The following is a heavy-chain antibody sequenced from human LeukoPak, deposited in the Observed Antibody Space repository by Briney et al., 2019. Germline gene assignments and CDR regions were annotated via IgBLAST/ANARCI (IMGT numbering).Heavy chain of an antibody. D-gene: IGHD2-2*02. CDR2: INHSGST. Sequence: SETLSLTCAVYGGSFRGYYWSWIRQPPGKGLEWIGEINHSGSTNYNPSLKSRVTISVDTSKNQFSLKLSSVTAADTAVYYCARGRRYCSSTSCYKGGYYYGMDVWGQGTTVTVSS. J-gene: IGHJ6*02. V-gene: IGHV4-34*01. CDR1: GGSFRGYY. CDR3: ARGRRYCSSTSCYKGGYYYGMDV.